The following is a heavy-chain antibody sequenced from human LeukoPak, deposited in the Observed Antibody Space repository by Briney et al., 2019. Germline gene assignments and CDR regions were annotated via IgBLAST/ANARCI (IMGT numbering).Heavy chain of an antibody. CDR3: ARHRSRDTMIVRDYFDY. D-gene: IGHD3-22*01. CDR2: FHTTGST. Sequence: PSETLSPTCTVSGDSISSGDYYWTWIRQPAGKGLEWIGRFHTTGSTSYNPSLRNRVTISVDTSKNQFSLKLSSVTAADTAVYYCARHRSRDTMIVRDYFDYWGQGTLVTVSS. CDR1: GDSISSGDYY. V-gene: IGHV4-61*02. J-gene: IGHJ4*02.